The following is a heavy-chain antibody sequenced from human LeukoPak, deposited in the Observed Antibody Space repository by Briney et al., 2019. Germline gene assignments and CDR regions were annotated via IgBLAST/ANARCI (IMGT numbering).Heavy chain of an antibody. CDR2: IYHNGKT. D-gene: IGHD2-21*01. V-gene: IGHV4-59*01. CDR3: ARASEGIGFFDF. CDR1: NGSISNDY. J-gene: IGHJ4*02. Sequence: ASETLSLTCTVSNGSISNDYWSWIRQPPGKGLEWIGYIYHNGKTNYNPSLNSRLTISLDTPKLQFSLELSSVTTADTAVYFCARASEGIGFFDFWGPGLLVTVSS.